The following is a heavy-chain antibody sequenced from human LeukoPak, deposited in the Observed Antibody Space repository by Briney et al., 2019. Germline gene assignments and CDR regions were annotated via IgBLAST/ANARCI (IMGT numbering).Heavy chain of an antibody. CDR1: GYTLTELS. CDR3: ATLKRGYCSTSCYKSAYYYYYYMDV. CDR2: FDPEDGET. J-gene: IGHJ6*03. V-gene: IGHV1-24*01. D-gene: IGHD2-2*02. Sequence: ASVKVSCKVSGYTLTELSMHWVRQAPGKGLEWMGGFDPEDGETIYAQKFQGRVTMTEDTSTDTAYMELSSLRSEDTAVYYCATLKRGYCSTSCYKSAYYYYYYMDVWGKGTTVTVSS.